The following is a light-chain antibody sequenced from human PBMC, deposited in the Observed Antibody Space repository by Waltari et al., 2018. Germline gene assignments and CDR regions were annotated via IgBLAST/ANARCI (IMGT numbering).Light chain of an antibody. Sequence: EIVLTQSPGTLSLSPGERATLSCRASQSVSSSYLAWYQQRPGQPPRLLLYGTSHRATGIPDRFSGSGSGTDFTLTISRLEPEDFAVYYCQQYGSSPPYTFGQGTKLEIK. CDR2: GTS. CDR3: QQYGSSPPYT. J-gene: IGKJ2*01. V-gene: IGKV3-20*01. CDR1: QSVSSSY.